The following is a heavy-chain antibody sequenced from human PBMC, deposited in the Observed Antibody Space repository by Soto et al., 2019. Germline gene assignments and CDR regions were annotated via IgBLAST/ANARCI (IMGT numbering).Heavy chain of an antibody. CDR1: GYTFTSYD. CDR2: MNPNSGNT. Sequence: QVQLVQSGAEVKTPGASVKVSCTAAGYTFTSYDINWVRQATGQGLEWMGWMNPNSGNTGYAQKFQGRVTMTRNTYISTAYMELSSLSTENTAVYYCARLRYRYDISFDPWVQRTLVTVSS. D-gene: IGHD3-9*01. V-gene: IGHV1-8*01. CDR3: ARLRYRYDISFDP. J-gene: IGHJ5*02.